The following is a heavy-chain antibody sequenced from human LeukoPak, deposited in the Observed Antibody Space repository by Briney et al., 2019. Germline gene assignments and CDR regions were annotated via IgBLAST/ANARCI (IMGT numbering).Heavy chain of an antibody. D-gene: IGHD1-14*01. Sequence: SETLSLTCIDTGGPLSSNYWSWIRQPPAKGLDWIGYIYYSGSTNYTPSLKSRVTISVDTSKNQFSLKLSSVTAADTAVYYCARYKRHSDAFDIWAQGTMVTVSS. J-gene: IGHJ3*02. V-gene: IGHV4-59*01. CDR3: ARYKRHSDAFDI. CDR2: IYYSGST. CDR1: GGPLSSNY.